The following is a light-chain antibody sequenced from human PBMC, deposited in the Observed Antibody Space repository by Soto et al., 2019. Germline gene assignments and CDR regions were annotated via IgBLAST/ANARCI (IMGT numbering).Light chain of an antibody. CDR1: QSISSY. J-gene: IGKJ4*01. Sequence: DIQMTQSPSSLSASVGDRVTITCRASQSISSYLNWYQQKPGKAPKLLIYAASSLQSGVPSRFSGSGSGTDFTLTISSLQPEDFANYYCHQSYSTPLTLGGGTKVDI. CDR2: AAS. V-gene: IGKV1-39*01. CDR3: HQSYSTPLT.